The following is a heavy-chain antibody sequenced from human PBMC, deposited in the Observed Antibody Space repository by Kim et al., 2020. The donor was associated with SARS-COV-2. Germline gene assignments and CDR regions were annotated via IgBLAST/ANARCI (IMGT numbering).Heavy chain of an antibody. CDR1: GFTVSNYW. Sequence: GGSLRLSCAGSGFTVSNYWMAWVRQAPGKGLEWVAHIKQDGSETYYVDSVKGRFTISRDNAKNSLYLQMNSLRAEDTALYNCARGWMSPDLWGRGTLVTVSS. V-gene: IGHV3-7*03. J-gene: IGHJ2*01. CDR3: ARGWMSPDL. D-gene: IGHD6-19*01. CDR2: IKQDGSET.